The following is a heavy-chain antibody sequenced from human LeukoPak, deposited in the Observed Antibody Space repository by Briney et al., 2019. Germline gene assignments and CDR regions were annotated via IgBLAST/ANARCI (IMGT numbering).Heavy chain of an antibody. V-gene: IGHV4-4*02. CDR2: IFHSGST. CDR3: ARDLRYSSDWDSVHAFDI. Sequence: NSSETLSLTCTVSSDSIFSSNWWSWVRQPPGKGLEWIGQIFHSGSTSYSPSLKSRVTISADKSKNQFSLKVSSMTAADTAVYYCARDLRYSSDWDSVHAFDIWGQGTTVTVSS. D-gene: IGHD6-25*01. CDR1: SDSIFSSNW. J-gene: IGHJ3*02.